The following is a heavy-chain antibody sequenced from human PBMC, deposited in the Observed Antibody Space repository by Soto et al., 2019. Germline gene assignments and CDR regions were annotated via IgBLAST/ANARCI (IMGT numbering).Heavy chain of an antibody. CDR3: ARDRPGVVVAASNWFDP. V-gene: IGHV1-69*06. Sequence: QVQLVQSGAEVKKPGSSVKVSRKASGGTFSSYAISWVRQAPGQGLEWMGGIIPIFGTANYAQKFQGRVTITADKSTSTAYMELSSLRSEDTAVYYCARDRPGVVVAASNWFDPWGQGTLVTVSS. CDR2: IIPIFGTA. J-gene: IGHJ5*02. D-gene: IGHD2-15*01. CDR1: GGTFSSYA.